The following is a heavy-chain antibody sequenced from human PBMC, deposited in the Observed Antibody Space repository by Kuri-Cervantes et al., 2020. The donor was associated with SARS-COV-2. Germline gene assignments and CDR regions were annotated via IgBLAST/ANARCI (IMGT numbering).Heavy chain of an antibody. D-gene: IGHD2-15*01. CDR1: GFTFSDYY. V-gene: IGHV3-11*01. J-gene: IGHJ4*02. CDR3: ARVAATWGAYYFDY. CDR2: ISSSGSTI. Sequence: GESLKISCAASGFTFSDYYMSWIRQAPGKGLEWVSCISSSGSTIYYADSVKGRFTISRDNSKNTLYLQMNSLRAEDTAVYYCARVAATWGAYYFDYWGQGTLVTVSS.